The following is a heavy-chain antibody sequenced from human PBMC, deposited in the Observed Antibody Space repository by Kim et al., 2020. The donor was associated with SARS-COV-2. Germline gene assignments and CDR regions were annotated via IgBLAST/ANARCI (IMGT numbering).Heavy chain of an antibody. CDR3: SRNAGKCAGSHFSYSCMDV. CDR2: IYSGWGT. Sequence: GGSLRLSCAASGFNVSGNYMSWVRQAPGKGLEWVSLIYSGWGTYYSDAARSRFTISRNASKNNLFLEMMNLRAADTAASYCSRNAGKCAGSHFSYSCMDV. V-gene: IGHV3-53*01. CDR1: GFNVSGNY. J-gene: IGHJ6*03. D-gene: IGHD3-10*02.